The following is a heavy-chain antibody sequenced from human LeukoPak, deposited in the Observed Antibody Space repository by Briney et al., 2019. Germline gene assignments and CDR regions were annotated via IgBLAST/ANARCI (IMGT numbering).Heavy chain of an antibody. CDR3: ARDRAYYYGSGSYTAFDI. J-gene: IGHJ3*02. CDR1: GYTFTNYY. Sequence: ASVKVSCKASGYTFTNYYMHWVRQAPGQGLEWMGIINPSGGSTNYAQKFQGRVTITADKSTSTAYMELSSLRSEDTAVYYCARDRAYYYGSGSYTAFDIWGQGTMVTVSS. D-gene: IGHD3-10*01. V-gene: IGHV1-46*01. CDR2: INPSGGST.